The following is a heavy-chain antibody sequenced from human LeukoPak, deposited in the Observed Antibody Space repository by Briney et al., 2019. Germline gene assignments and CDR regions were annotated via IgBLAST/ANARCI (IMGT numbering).Heavy chain of an antibody. CDR1: GYTFTSYD. D-gene: IGHD4-23*01. Sequence: ASVKVSCKASGYTFTSYDINWVRQAPGQGLEWMGWMYPNSGNTGYAQKFQGRVTMTRNTSISTANMELSSLRSGGTAVYYCARGRTAVVPRVLGYWGQGALVTVSS. CDR3: ARGRTAVVPRVLGY. CDR2: MYPNSGNT. J-gene: IGHJ4*02. V-gene: IGHV1-8*01.